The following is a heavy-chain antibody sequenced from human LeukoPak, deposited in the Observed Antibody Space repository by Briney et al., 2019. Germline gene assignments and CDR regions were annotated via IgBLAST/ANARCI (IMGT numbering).Heavy chain of an antibody. D-gene: IGHD2-8*01. CDR1: GGSISSYY. CDR2: IYYSGST. CDR3: SRENGAFSPFGY. J-gene: IGHJ4*02. Sequence: PSETLSLTCTVSGGSISSYYWSWIRQPPGKGLEWIGYIYYSGSTNYNPSLKSRVTISVDTSKNQFSLKLSSVTAADTAVYYCSRENGAFSPFGYWGQGTLVTVLS. V-gene: IGHV4-59*12.